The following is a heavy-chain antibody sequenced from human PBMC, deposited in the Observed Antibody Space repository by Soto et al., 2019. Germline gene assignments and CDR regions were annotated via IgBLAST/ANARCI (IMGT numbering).Heavy chain of an antibody. V-gene: IGHV4-59*01. Sequence: SETLSLTCTVSGGSISSYYWSWIRQPPGKGLEWIGYIYYSGSTNYNPSLKSRVTISVDTSKNQFSLKLSSVTAADTAVYYCARDRSCSSTSCYAEYWFDPWGQGTLGTVSS. J-gene: IGHJ5*02. CDR3: ARDRSCSSTSCYAEYWFDP. CDR1: GGSISSYY. CDR2: IYYSGST. D-gene: IGHD2-2*01.